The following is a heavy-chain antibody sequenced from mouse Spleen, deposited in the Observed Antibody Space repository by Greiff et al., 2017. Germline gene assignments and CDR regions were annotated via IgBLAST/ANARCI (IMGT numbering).Heavy chain of an antibody. CDR1: GYTFTSYW. Sequence: VKLMESGAELVKPGASVKLSCKASGYTFTSYWMHWVKQRPGQGLEWIGMIHPNSGSTNYNEKFKSKATLTVDKSSSTAYMQLSSLTSEDSAVYYCARGPDDDYAMDYWGQGTSVTVSS. J-gene: IGHJ4*01. D-gene: IGHD2-12*01. V-gene: IGHV1-64*01. CDR2: IHPNSGST. CDR3: ARGPDDDYAMDY.